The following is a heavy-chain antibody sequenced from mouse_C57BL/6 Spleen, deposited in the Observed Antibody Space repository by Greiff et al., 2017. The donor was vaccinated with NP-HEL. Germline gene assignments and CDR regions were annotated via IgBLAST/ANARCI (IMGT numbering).Heavy chain of an antibody. V-gene: IGHV5-9-1*02. D-gene: IGHD1-1*01. CDR1: GFTFSSYA. Sequence: EVKLVESGEGLVKPGGSLKLSCAASGFTFSSYAMSWVRQTPEKRLEWVAYISSGGDYIYYADTVKGRFTISRDNARNTLYLQMSSLKSEDTAMYDCTRDQVYYYGSSYSYYFDYWGQGTTLTVSS. CDR2: ISSGGDYI. J-gene: IGHJ2*01. CDR3: TRDQVYYYGSSYSYYFDY.